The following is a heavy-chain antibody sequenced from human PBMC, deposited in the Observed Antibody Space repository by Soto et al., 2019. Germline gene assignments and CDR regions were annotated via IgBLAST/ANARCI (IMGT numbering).Heavy chain of an antibody. CDR3: ARESGLNYYYGMDV. Sequence: PGGSRRLSWAASGFTFSSYAMHGVRQAPGKGLEWVAVISYDGSNKYYADSVKGRFTISRDNSKNTLYLQMNSLRAEDTAVYYCARESGLNYYYGMDVWGQGTTVTVSS. CDR2: ISYDGSNK. J-gene: IGHJ6*02. D-gene: IGHD5-12*01. CDR1: GFTFSSYA. V-gene: IGHV3-30-3*01.